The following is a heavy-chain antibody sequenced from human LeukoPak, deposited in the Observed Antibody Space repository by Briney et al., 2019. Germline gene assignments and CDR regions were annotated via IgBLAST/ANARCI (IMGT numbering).Heavy chain of an antibody. J-gene: IGHJ4*02. CDR2: ISSSSSYI. CDR1: GFTFSSYS. D-gene: IGHD6-6*01. V-gene: IGHV3-21*01. CDR3: AKEGAAPSVYFDY. Sequence: GGSLRLSCAASGFTFSSYSMNWVRQAPGKGLEWVSSISSSSSYIYYADSVKGRFTISRDNAKNSLYLQMNSLRAEDTAVYYCAKEGAAPSVYFDYWGQGTLVTVSS.